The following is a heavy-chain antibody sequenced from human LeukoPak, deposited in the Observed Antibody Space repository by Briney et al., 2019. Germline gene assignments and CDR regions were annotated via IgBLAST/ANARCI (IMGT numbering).Heavy chain of an antibody. J-gene: IGHJ4*02. CDR2: IHPGDSDT. V-gene: IGHV5-51*01. Sequence: GESLKISCKGSGYSFTSYWIGWVRQMSGKGLEWMRIIHPGDSDTRYSPSFQGQVTISADKSISTAYLQWSSLKASDTAMYYCARVFKLGDYDYWGQGTLVTVSS. CDR3: ARVFKLGDYDY. D-gene: IGHD7-27*01. CDR1: GYSFTSYW.